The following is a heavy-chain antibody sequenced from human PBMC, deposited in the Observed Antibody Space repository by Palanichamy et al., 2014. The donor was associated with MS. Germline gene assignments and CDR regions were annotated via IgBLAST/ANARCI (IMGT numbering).Heavy chain of an antibody. CDR1: GGSISSSSYY. Sequence: QLQLQESGPGLVKPSETLSLTCTVSGGSISSSSYYWGWIRQPPGKGLEWIGSIYYSGSTYYNPSLKSRVTISVDTSKNQFSLKLSSVTAADTAVYYCARRGKDSGYEGVDYYYYMDVWGKGTTVTVSS. D-gene: IGHD5-12*01. CDR3: ARRGKDSGYEGVDYYYYMDV. J-gene: IGHJ6*03. CDR2: IYYSGST. V-gene: IGHV4-39*01.